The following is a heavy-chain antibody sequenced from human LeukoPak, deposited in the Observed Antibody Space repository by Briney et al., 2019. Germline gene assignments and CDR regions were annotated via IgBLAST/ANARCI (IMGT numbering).Heavy chain of an antibody. J-gene: IGHJ4*02. Sequence: PSETLSLTCTVSGGSISSSSYYWGWIRQPPGKGLEWIGSIYYSGSTYYNPSLKSRVTISVDTSKNQFSLKLSSVTAADTAVYYWARGRTGTAAAHYWGQGTLVTVSS. CDR1: GGSISSSSYY. CDR2: IYYSGST. D-gene: IGHD6-13*01. CDR3: ARGRTGTAAAHY. V-gene: IGHV4-39*07.